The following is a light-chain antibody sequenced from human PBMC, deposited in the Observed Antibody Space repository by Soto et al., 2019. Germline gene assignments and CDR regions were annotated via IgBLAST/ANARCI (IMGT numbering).Light chain of an antibody. CDR1: QDISNY. CDR2: AAS. V-gene: IGKV1-39*01. Sequence: DIQMTQKPSSLSASVGDRVTITCHASQDISNYLNWYQQKPGKAPKLLIFAASSLQSGVPSRFSGSRSGPDFTLTISSLQPEDFATYYCQQSYSSPPTFGQGTKV. J-gene: IGKJ1*01. CDR3: QQSYSSPPT.